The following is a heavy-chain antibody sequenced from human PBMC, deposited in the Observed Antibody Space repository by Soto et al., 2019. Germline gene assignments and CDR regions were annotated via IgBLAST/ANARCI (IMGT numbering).Heavy chain of an antibody. CDR3: ARDLGESSFDY. J-gene: IGHJ4*02. CDR2: IWYDGSNK. V-gene: IGHV3-33*01. CDR1: GFTFSTYG. Sequence: GGSLRLSCAASGFTFSTYGMHWVRQAPGKGLEWVAVIWYDGSNKYYVDSVKGRFTISRDNSKNTLYLQMNSLRAEDTAVYYCARDLGESSFDYWGQGTLVTVSS.